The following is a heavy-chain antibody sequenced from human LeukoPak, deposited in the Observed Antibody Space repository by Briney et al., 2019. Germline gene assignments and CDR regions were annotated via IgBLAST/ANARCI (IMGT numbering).Heavy chain of an antibody. J-gene: IGHJ5*02. CDR3: ARRIAVAGTGEDWFDP. V-gene: IGHV1-46*01. Sequence: GASVKVSCKASGYTFTSYYMHWVRQAPGQGLEWMGIINPSGGSTSYAQKFQGRVTMTRDTSTSTVYMELSSLRSEDTAVYYCARRIAVAGTGEDWFDPWGQGTLVSVSS. CDR1: GYTFTSYY. CDR2: INPSGGST. D-gene: IGHD6-19*01.